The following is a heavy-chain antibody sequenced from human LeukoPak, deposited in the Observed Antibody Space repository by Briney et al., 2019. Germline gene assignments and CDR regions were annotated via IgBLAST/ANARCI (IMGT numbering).Heavy chain of an antibody. Sequence: PSETLSLTCTVSDGSISIYYWSWIRQPPGKGPEWIGYIYNSGSTIYNPSLKSRVTISADTSKNQFSLKLSSVTAADTAVYYCVRDRELTYWGQGTLVTVSS. V-gene: IGHV4-59*01. CDR3: VRDRELTY. CDR1: DGSISIYY. CDR2: IYNSGST. D-gene: IGHD5-24*01. J-gene: IGHJ4*02.